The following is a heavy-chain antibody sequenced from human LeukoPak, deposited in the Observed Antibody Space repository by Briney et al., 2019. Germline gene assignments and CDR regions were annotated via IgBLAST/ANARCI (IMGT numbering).Heavy chain of an antibody. V-gene: IGHV1-2*02. J-gene: IGHJ6*03. D-gene: IGHD2-8*01. CDR3: ARSAGHCSNGICFTDYYMDV. Sequence: ASVKVSCKASGYSFTEHYIYWVRQAPGQGLEWVGRINCNSGDANAAQKFQGSVTRTRDTSVRSGYMDLSSVTSDDTPVYFCARSAGHCSNGICFTDYYMDVWGRGTTLIVSS. CDR1: GYSFTEHY. CDR2: INCNSGDA.